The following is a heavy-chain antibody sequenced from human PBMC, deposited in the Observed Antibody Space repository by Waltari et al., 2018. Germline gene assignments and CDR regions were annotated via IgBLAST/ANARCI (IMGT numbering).Heavy chain of an antibody. CDR3: ATGRYIAARTIDY. D-gene: IGHD6-6*01. V-gene: IGHV1-24*01. J-gene: IGHJ4*02. CDR1: GYSFTSYW. CDR2: FDPEDGET. Sequence: VQLVQSGAEVKKPGESLKISCKGSGYSFTSYWIGWVRQAPGKGLEWMGGFDPEDGETIYAQKFQGRVTMTEDTSTDTAYMELSSLRSEDTAVYYCATGRYIAARTIDYWGQGTLVTVSS.